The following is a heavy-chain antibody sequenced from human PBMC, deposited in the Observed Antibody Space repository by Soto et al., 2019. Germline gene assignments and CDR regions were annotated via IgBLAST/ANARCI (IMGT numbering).Heavy chain of an antibody. J-gene: IGHJ5*02. CDR1: GYTFFTYD. Sequence: QVHLVQSGVEVKTPGDSVKVSCQASGYTFFTYDISWVRQAPGQGLAWMGWISTYSGDTKYAQKFQGRVTMTTDTSTTTAYLELRSLRSDDTSVYYCARHHGPTTSENWFDPWGQGTLVTVSS. CDR3: ARHHGPTTSENWFDP. V-gene: IGHV1-18*01. D-gene: IGHD5-12*01. CDR2: ISTYSGDT.